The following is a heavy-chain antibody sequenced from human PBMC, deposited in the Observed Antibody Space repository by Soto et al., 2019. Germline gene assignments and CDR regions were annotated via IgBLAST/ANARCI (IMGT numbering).Heavy chain of an antibody. D-gene: IGHD2-21*01. Sequence: EVQLVQSGAEVKKAGESLKISCQGSGYSFVSYWIAWVRQMPGKGLEWMGSIYPGDSDTTNSPSFQGQVTMSVEKSITSVYLKWSSLKASDSAMYYCARTDGYEIEYWGQGTLVTVSS. V-gene: IGHV5-51*01. CDR3: ARTDGYEIEY. CDR2: IYPGDSDT. CDR1: GYSFVSYW. J-gene: IGHJ4*02.